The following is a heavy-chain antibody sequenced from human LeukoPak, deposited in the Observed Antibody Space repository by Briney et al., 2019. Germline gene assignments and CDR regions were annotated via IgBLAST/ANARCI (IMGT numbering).Heavy chain of an antibody. Sequence: ASVKVSCKASGGTFSSYAISWVRQAPGQGLEWMGWISAYNGNTNYAQKLQGRVTMTRDMSTSTVYMELSSLRSEDTAVYYCARMGGSGSYYAGSWFDPWGQGTLVTVSS. J-gene: IGHJ5*02. CDR1: GGTFSSYA. V-gene: IGHV1-18*01. D-gene: IGHD3-10*01. CDR3: ARMGGSGSYYAGSWFDP. CDR2: ISAYNGNT.